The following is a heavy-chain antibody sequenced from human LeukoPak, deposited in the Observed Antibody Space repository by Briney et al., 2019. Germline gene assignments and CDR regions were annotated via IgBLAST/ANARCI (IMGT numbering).Heavy chain of an antibody. V-gene: IGHV3-11*04. CDR3: ARVGLGAYYYYYYMDV. CDR2: ISSSGSTI. Sequence: GGSLRLSCAASGFTFSDYYMSWIRQAPGKGLEWVSYISSSGSTIYYADSVKGRFTISRDNAKNSLYLQMNSLRAEDTAVYYCARVGLGAYYYYYYMDVWGKGTTVTISS. J-gene: IGHJ6*03. CDR1: GFTFSDYY. D-gene: IGHD1-26*01.